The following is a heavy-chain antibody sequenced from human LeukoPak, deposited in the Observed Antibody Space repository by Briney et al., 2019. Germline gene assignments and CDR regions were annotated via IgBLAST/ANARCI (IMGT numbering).Heavy chain of an antibody. D-gene: IGHD3-22*01. CDR1: GGSISSYY. J-gene: IGHJ4*02. Sequence: PSETLSLTCTVSGGSISSYYWSWIRQPPGKGLEWIGYIYYSGSTNYNPSLKSRVTISVDTSKNQFSLKLSSVTAADTAVYYCASGIVGGYYDRSGYSEYYFDYWGQGTLVTVSS. CDR2: IYYSGST. CDR3: ASGIVGGYYDRSGYSEYYFDY. V-gene: IGHV4-59*01.